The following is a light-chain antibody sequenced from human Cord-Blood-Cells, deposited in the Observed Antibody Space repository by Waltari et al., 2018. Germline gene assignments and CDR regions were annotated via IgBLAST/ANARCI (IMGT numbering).Light chain of an antibody. CDR2: DAS. V-gene: IGKV1-5*01. J-gene: IGKJ1*01. Sequence: DIQMTQSPSTLSASVGDSVTITCRASKNISSWLAWYQQKPGKAPKLLIYDASSLESGVPSRFSGSGSGTEFTLTISSLQPDDFATYYCQQYNSYSWTFGQGTKVEIK. CDR3: QQYNSYSWT. CDR1: KNISSW.